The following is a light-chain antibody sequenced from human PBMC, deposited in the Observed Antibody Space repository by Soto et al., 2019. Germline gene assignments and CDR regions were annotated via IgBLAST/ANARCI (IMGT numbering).Light chain of an antibody. CDR2: DAS. J-gene: IGKJ1*01. CDR1: QSISSW. CDR3: QQYNSYSEA. Sequence: EIPVTQSPSTLSASVGDRVTITCRASQSISSWLAWYQQKPGKAPKLLIYDASTLKSGVPSRFSGSGSGTEFTLTISSLQPDEFAAYYCQQYNSYSEAVGQGTKVDIK. V-gene: IGKV1-5*03.